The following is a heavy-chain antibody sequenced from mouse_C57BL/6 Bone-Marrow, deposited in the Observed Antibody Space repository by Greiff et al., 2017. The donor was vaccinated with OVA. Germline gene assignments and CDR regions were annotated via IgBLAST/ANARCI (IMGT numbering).Heavy chain of an antibody. CDR1: GYTFTSYW. CDR3: ARGGAY. V-gene: IGHV1-59*01. J-gene: IGHJ3*01. CDR2: IDPSDSYT. Sequence: QVQLQQPGAELVRPGTSVKLSCKASGYTFTSYWMHWVKQRPGQGLEWIGVIDPSDSYTNYNQKFKVKATLTVDTSSSTAYMQLSSLTSEDSAVYYCARGGAYWGQGTLVTVSA.